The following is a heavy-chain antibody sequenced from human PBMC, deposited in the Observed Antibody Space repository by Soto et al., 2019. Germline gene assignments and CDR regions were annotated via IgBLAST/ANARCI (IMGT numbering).Heavy chain of an antibody. CDR3: AADSYCSGGSCYQYYFDY. J-gene: IGHJ4*02. Sequence: QMQLVQSGPEVKNPGTSVKVSCKASGFTFTSSAVQWVRQARGQRLEWVGWIVVGSGSTNYAHKFQERVTITRDMSTSTAYMELSSLRSEDTAVYYCAADSYCSGGSCYQYYFDYWGQGTLVTVSS. CDR1: GFTFTSSA. V-gene: IGHV1-58*01. D-gene: IGHD2-15*01. CDR2: IVVGSGST.